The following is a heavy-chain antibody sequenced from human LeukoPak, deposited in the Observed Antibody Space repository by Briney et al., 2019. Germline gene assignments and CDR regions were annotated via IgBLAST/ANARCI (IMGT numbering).Heavy chain of an antibody. CDR3: AKHLALVGATTTYGY. CDR1: GFTFSSYA. D-gene: IGHD1-26*01. CDR2: ISGSGGST. J-gene: IGHJ4*02. Sequence: GGSLRLSCAASGFTFSSYAMSWVRQAPGKGLEWVSAISGSGGSTYYADSVKGRFTNSRDNSKNTLYLQMNSLRAEDTAVYYCAKHLALVGATTTYGYWGQGTLVIVSS. V-gene: IGHV3-23*01.